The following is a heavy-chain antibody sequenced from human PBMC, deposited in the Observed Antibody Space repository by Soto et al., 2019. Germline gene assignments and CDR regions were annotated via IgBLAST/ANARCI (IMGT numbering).Heavy chain of an antibody. D-gene: IGHD3-10*01. V-gene: IGHV4-30-4*01. Sequence: SETLSLTCTVSGGSISSGDYYWSWIRQPPGKGLEWIGYIYYSGSTYYNPSLKSRVTISVDTSKNQFSLKLSSVTAADTAVYYCARAAVRLDAFDIWGQGTMVTVSS. CDR1: GGSISSGDYY. J-gene: IGHJ3*02. CDR2: IYYSGST. CDR3: ARAAVRLDAFDI.